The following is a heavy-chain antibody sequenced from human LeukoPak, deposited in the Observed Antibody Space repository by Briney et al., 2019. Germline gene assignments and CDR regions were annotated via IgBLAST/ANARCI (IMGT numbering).Heavy chain of an antibody. CDR3: ARGPNSNWSGLDF. Sequence: PGGSLRLSRTASGFSFSGHWMHWARQLPGKGLVWVSRISPTGSTTSYADSVKGRFTVPRDNAKNTLYLQVNNLRAEDTAVYYCARGPNSNWSGLDFWGQGTLLTVSS. J-gene: IGHJ4*02. D-gene: IGHD6-6*01. CDR1: GFSFSGHW. V-gene: IGHV3-74*01. CDR2: ISPTGSTT.